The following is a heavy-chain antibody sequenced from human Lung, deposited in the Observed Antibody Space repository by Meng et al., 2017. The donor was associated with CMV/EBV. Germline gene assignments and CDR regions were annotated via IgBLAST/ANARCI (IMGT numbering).Heavy chain of an antibody. D-gene: IGHD1-26*01. CDR3: ARGKQDAWELLAY. CDR1: GDSHGRKIR. J-gene: IGHJ4*02. V-gene: IGHV4-4*02. Sequence: QGQCEESGPELGKTSGTLFLACGCAGDSHGRKIRWTLVRQPPGKGLEWIGDIDDSGGTNYNPSLNSRISITLDKSKNHFSLKVNSVTAADTAVYYCARGKQDAWELLAYWGQGALVTVSS. CDR2: IDDSGGT.